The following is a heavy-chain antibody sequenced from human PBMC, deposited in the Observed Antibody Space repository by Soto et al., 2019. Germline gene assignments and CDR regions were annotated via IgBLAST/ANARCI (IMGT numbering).Heavy chain of an antibody. CDR1: GGTFSSYT. J-gene: IGHJ4*02. D-gene: IGHD1-26*01. V-gene: IGHV1-69*08. CDR3: ARDLDGGSYFFDS. CDR2: IIPILGIA. Sequence: QVQLVQSGAEVKKPGSSVKVSCKASGGTFSSYTISWVRQAPGQGLEWMGRIIPILGIANYAQKFQGRVTITADKSTSTAYMALSSLSSEDTAVYYCARDLDGGSYFFDSWGQGTLVTLSS.